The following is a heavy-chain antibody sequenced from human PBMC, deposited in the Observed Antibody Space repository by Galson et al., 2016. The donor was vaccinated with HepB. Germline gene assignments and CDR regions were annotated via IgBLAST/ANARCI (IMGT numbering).Heavy chain of an antibody. CDR2: ISADNGNT. CDR1: GYTFTSYG. V-gene: IGHV1-18*01. Sequence: SVKVSCKASGYTFTSYGISWVRQAPGQGREWMGWISADNGNTTYAQKFQGRVTMTTDTSTTTAYMELRGLRSDDTAVHYCARDPYYDSPDFWGHGTLVTVSS. D-gene: IGHD3-3*01. J-gene: IGHJ4*01. CDR3: ARDPYYDSPDF.